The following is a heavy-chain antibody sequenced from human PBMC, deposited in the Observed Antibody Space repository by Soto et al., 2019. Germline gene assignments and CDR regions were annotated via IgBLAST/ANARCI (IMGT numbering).Heavy chain of an antibody. Sequence: EVQVLATGGGLIQPGGSLRLSCAASGFTVNSNYMSWVRQAPGEGLQWVSITNTGGTTYYADSVKGRFTVSRDNSKNTLYLQINSLRAEDTAVDYCAKGDGFILAVWGQGTTVSVSS. D-gene: IGHD1-26*01. CDR1: GFTVNSNY. J-gene: IGHJ6*02. CDR2: TNTGGTT. V-gene: IGHV3-53*02. CDR3: AKGDGFILAV.